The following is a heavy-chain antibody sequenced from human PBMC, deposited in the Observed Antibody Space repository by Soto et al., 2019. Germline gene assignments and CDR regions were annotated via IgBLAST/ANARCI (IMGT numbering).Heavy chain of an antibody. V-gene: IGHV3-7*01. CDR1: GFTFTTYW. J-gene: IGHJ6*02. CDR3: ARGNYYFGSSAPYYMAL. Sequence: EVQLVESGGGLVQPGGSLRLSCAASGFTFTTYWMTWVRQPPGKGLEWVANIKQDGSEKYYLDSVKGRFTISRDDAKNTLYLQMYSLRAEDTAVYYCARGNYYFGSSAPYYMALWGQGTTVTVSS. D-gene: IGHD3-22*01. CDR2: IKQDGSEK.